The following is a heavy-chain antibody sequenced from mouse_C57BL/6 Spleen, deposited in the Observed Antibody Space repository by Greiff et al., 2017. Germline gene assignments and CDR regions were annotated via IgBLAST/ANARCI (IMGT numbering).Heavy chain of an antibody. V-gene: IGHV1-55*01. Sequence: VQLQQPGAELVKPGASVKMSCKASGYTFTSYWITWVKQRPGQGLEWIGDIYPGSGCTNYNEKFKSKATLTVDTSSSTAYMPLSSLTSEDSADDYSARWGNWDVGRYFDYWGQGTTLTVSS. D-gene: IGHD4-1*01. CDR1: GYTFTSYW. J-gene: IGHJ2*01. CDR3: ARWGNWDVGRYFDY. CDR2: IYPGSGCT.